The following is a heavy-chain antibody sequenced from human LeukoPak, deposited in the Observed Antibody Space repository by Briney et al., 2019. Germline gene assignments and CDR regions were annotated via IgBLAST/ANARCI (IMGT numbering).Heavy chain of an antibody. CDR3: ARDYILPLETDNGDGFAI. CDR2: VSPSHTTR. Sequence: ASVKVSCKASGYTFRQYSISWVRQAPGKGVEWMGWVSPSHTTRVYAQDFQGRVTMTADTNTNTVSMELRSLRFDDTAVYFCARDYILPLETDNGDGFAIWGQGTVVTVSS. CDR1: GYTFRQYS. V-gene: IGHV1-18*01. D-gene: IGHD3-3*02. J-gene: IGHJ3*02.